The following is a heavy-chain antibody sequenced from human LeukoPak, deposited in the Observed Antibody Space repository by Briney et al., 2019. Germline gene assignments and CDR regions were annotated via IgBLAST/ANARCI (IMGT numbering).Heavy chain of an antibody. J-gene: IGHJ4*02. CDR1: GYTFTGYY. CDR3: ARLVHSGVGEDDY. D-gene: IGHD3-16*01. Sequence: ASVKVSCKASGYTFTGYYLYWVRQAPGQGLEWMGWINPNSGGTNYAQKFQGRVTMTRDTFISTAYMELSRLKSDDTAVYYCARLVHSGVGEDDYWGQGTLVTVSS. V-gene: IGHV1-2*02. CDR2: INPNSGGT.